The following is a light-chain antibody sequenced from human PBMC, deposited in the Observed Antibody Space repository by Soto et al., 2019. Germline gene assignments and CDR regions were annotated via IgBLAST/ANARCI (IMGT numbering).Light chain of an antibody. CDR2: DAS. CDR1: QSISSH. J-gene: IGKJ1*01. V-gene: IGKV3-15*01. CDR3: EQYHYGWT. Sequence: EIVMTQSPATLSVSPGETATLSCRASQSISSHLAWYQQKPGQAPRLLMHDASARATGIPARFSGSGSGTEFTLTISSLQSEDFAVYYWEQYHYGWTFGQWTKGEIK.